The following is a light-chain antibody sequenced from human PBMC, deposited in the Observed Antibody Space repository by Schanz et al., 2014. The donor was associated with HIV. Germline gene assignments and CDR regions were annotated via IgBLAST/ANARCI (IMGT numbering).Light chain of an antibody. CDR2: NDS. Sequence: QSVLTQSPSVSGTPGQRVTISCSGGTSNIGRNVVTWYQQLPGKAPKVLIYNDSQRPSGVPDRFSGSKSGTSASLAISDLQSDDESDYYCSAWDHTVDGPVFGTGTKVTVL. J-gene: IGLJ1*01. V-gene: IGLV1-44*01. CDR1: TSNIGRNV. CDR3: SAWDHTVDGPV.